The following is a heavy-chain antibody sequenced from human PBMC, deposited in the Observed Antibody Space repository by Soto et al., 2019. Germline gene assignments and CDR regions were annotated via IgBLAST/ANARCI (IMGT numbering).Heavy chain of an antibody. CDR3: ARGSCSSTSCYKGRKPQYYFDY. V-gene: IGHV3-21*01. CDR2: ITSSSSYI. J-gene: IGHJ4*02. Sequence: GGSLRLSCAASGFTFSSYSMNWVRQAPGKGLEWVSSITSSSSYIYYADSVKGRFTISRDNAKNSLYLQMNSLRAEDTAVYYCARGSCSSTSCYKGRKPQYYFDYWGQGTLVTVPQ. CDR1: GFTFSSYS. D-gene: IGHD2-2*02.